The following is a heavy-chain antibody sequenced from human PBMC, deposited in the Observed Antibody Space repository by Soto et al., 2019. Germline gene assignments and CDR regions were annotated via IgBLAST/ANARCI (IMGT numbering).Heavy chain of an antibody. D-gene: IGHD2-15*01. V-gene: IGHV3-21*01. CDR3: ARAHEVAWFDS. CDR1: GFSFSSYT. Sequence: EVQLVESGGGLVKPGESLRLSCAASGFSFSSYTMNWVRQAPGKGLQWVYSITNRGTHTYSADSVKGRFTISRDNDKNSSYLQMNNLRAEDTAIYFCARAHEVAWFDSWGLGTLVTVTS. J-gene: IGHJ5*01. CDR2: ITNRGTHT.